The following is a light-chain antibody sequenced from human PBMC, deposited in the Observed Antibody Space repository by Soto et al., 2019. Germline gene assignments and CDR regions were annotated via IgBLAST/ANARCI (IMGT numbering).Light chain of an antibody. V-gene: IGKV3-11*01. CDR2: AAS. J-gene: IGKJ1*01. CDR1: QSVNVY. Sequence: DIVLTQSPATLSLSPGERATLSCRASQSVNVYLAWYQQKPGQAPRLLIYAASNRATGIPARFSGSGSGTDFTLTISSLEPEDFAVYYCQQRSIWPPTFGQGTKVDIK. CDR3: QQRSIWPPT.